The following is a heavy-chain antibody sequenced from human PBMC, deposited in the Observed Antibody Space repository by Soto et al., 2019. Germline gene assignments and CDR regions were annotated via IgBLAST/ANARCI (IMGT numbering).Heavy chain of an antibody. CDR3: ARAGDYRGNYWYFDL. Sequence: QVQLQESGPGLVKPSETLSLTCTVSGGSISSYYWSWIRQPPGKGLEWIGYIYYSGYTSYNPSLKSRVTISVDTSKNQFSLKLSSVTAADTAVFYCARAGDYRGNYWYFDLWGRGTLVTVSS. CDR2: IYYSGYT. V-gene: IGHV4-59*01. CDR1: GGSISSYY. J-gene: IGHJ2*01. D-gene: IGHD4-17*01.